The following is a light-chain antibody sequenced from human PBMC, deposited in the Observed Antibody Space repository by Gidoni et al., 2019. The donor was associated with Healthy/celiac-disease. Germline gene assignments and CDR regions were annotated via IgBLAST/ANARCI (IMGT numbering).Light chain of an antibody. CDR2: WSS. V-gene: IGKV4-1*01. Sequence: EIVMTQSPDSLAVSLGERANINCKSSQSVFYSSNNKHYLAWYQQKPGQPPKLLIYWSSTRESGVPDRFSGSGSGTDFTLTISSLQAEDVAVYYCQQYYSTQYTFGQGTKLEIK. J-gene: IGKJ2*01. CDR1: QSVFYSSNNKHY. CDR3: QQYYSTQYT.